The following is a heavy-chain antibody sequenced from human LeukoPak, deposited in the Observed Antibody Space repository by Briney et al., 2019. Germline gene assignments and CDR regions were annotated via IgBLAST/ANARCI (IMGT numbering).Heavy chain of an antibody. CDR2: INSGGNT. Sequence: GGSLRLSCAASGFSFSDNAMTWVRQAPGKGLEWVAVINSGGNTKYADSEKGRFSISRDNSKNTLYLQMNSLRAEDTAVYYCAKHLGGNYFDRPFDYWGQGTLVTVSS. CDR3: AKHLGGNYFDRPFDY. J-gene: IGHJ4*01. V-gene: IGHV3-23*01. CDR1: GFSFSDNA. D-gene: IGHD3-22*01.